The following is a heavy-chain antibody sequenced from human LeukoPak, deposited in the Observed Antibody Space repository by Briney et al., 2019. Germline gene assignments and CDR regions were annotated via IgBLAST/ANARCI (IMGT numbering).Heavy chain of an antibody. CDR1: GGTFSSYA. Sequence: AASVKVSCKASGGTFSSYAISWVRQAPGQGLEWMGGIIPIFGTANYAQKFQGRVTITTDESTSTAYMELSSLRSEDTAVYYCARVTRYFDSRNYYYYMDVWGKGTTVTVSS. J-gene: IGHJ6*03. D-gene: IGHD3-9*01. CDR2: IIPIFGTA. CDR3: ARVTRYFDSRNYYYYMDV. V-gene: IGHV1-69*05.